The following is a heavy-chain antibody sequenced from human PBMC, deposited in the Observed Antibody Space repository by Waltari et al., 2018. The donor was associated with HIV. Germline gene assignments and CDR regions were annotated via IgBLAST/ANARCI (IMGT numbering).Heavy chain of an antibody. V-gene: IGHV1-69*04. CDR3: ARSQSLTPAPYPYAHSRGSLAMDV. J-gene: IGHJ6*02. CDR1: GGTISTYA. Sequence: QVQLMQSGAEVKKPGSSVKVSCKASGGTISTYAISWVRQGPGQGLEGLGRFIPIVRVASYHQTFEDRVTITADTSRSTVYMYMTNLIYDASACYCCARSQSLTPAPYPYAHSRGSLAMDVWGQGTSVIVSS. D-gene: IGHD6-19*01. CDR2: FIPIVRVA.